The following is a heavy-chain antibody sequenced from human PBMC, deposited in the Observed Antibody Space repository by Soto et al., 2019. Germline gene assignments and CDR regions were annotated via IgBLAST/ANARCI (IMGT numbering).Heavy chain of an antibody. CDR2: IIPIFGTA. CDR1: GGTFSSYA. D-gene: IGHD2-15*01. Sequence: ASVKVSCKASGGTFSSYAISWVRQAPGQGLEWMGGIIPIFGTANYAQKFQGRVTITADKSTSTAYMELSSLRSEDTAVYYCARDLIEDCSGGSCYVWFDPWGQGTLVTVSS. CDR3: ARDLIEDCSGGSCYVWFDP. V-gene: IGHV1-69*06. J-gene: IGHJ5*02.